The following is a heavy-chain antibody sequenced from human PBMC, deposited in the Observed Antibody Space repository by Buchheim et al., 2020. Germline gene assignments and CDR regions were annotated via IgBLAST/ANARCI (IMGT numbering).Heavy chain of an antibody. CDR1: GGSISSYY. Sequence: QVQLQESGPGLVKPSETLSLTCTVSGGSISSYYWSWIRQPPGKGLEWIGYIYHSGSTNYIPSLKSRVTISIDTSKNQFPLKLSSVTAADTAVYYCARDIDYWVKEP. J-gene: IGHJ4*01. V-gene: IGHV4-59*01. CDR3: ARDIDY. CDR2: IYHSGST.